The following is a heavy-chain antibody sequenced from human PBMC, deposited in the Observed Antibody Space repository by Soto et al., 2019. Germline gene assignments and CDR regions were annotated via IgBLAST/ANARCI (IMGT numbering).Heavy chain of an antibody. CDR3: AKTRFGIYYYGMDV. Sequence: GGSLRLSCAASGFTFRSYAMSWVRQAPGKGLEWVSAISGSGGSTYYADSVKGRFTISRDNSKNTLYLQMNSLRAEDTAVYYCAKTRFGIYYYGMDVWGQGTTVTVSS. J-gene: IGHJ6*02. V-gene: IGHV3-23*01. CDR2: ISGSGGST. D-gene: IGHD3-10*01. CDR1: GFTFRSYA.